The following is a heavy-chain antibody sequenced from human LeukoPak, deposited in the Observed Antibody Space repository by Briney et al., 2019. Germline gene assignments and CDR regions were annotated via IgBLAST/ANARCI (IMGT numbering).Heavy chain of an antibody. J-gene: IGHJ1*01. CDR3: ARESGAYCSTTSCLEYFQH. CDR2: ISAYNGNT. D-gene: IGHD2-2*01. CDR1: GYTFTSYG. V-gene: IGHV1-18*01. Sequence: GASVKVSCKASGYTFTSYGVSWVRQAPGQGLEWMGWISAYNGNTNYAQKFQGRVTMTTDTSTTTSYRELRSLGSDDTAVYYCARESGAYCSTTSCLEYFQHWGQGILVTVSS.